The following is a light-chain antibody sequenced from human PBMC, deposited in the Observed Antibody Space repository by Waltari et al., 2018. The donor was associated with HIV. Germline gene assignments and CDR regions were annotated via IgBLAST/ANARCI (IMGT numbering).Light chain of an antibody. Sequence: QSVLTQPPSASGTPGQRVTISCSGSSSNIGSNYVYWYQQLPGTAPKLLLYRNNQRPSGVPDRFSGSKSGISAFLAISGLRSEDEADYYCAAWGNSLSLLFGGGTKLTVL. CDR2: RNN. CDR3: AAWGNSLSLL. CDR1: SSNIGSNY. J-gene: IGLJ2*01. V-gene: IGLV1-47*01.